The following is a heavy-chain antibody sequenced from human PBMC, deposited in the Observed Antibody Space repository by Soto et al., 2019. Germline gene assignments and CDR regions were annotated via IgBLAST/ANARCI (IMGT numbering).Heavy chain of an antibody. CDR1: GFTFNIYS. J-gene: IGHJ4*02. CDR3: VGIGGGSPGDY. CDR2: ISSSSSTI. V-gene: IGHV3-48*01. Sequence: DVQLVESGGGLVRPGGSLRLSCAASGFTFNIYSMNWVRQAPGQGLEWVSYISSSSSTIYYADSVKGGFTISRDNAKNSVYLQRNGLRAEGRAVYYCVGIGGGSPGDYWGQGTLVTVSS.